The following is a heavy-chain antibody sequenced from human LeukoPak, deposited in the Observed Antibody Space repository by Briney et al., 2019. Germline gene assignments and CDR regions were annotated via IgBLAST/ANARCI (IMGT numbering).Heavy chain of an antibody. CDR3: ARDRLYCSGGSCYAGWFDP. V-gene: IGHV4-59*01. CDR1: GGSFSSYY. J-gene: IGHJ5*02. D-gene: IGHD2-15*01. Sequence: RASETLSLTCAVYGGSFSSYYWSWIRQPPGKGLEWIGYIYYSGSTNYNPSLKSRVTISVDTSKNQFSLKLSSVTAADTAVYYCARDRLYCSGGSCYAGWFDPWGQGTLVTVSS. CDR2: IYYSGST.